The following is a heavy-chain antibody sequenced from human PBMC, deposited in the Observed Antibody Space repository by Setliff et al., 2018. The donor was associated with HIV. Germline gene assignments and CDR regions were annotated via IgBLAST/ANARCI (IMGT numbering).Heavy chain of an antibody. CDR1: GFTFSSYS. Sequence: GSLRLSCAASGFTFSSYSMNWVRQAPGKGLEWVANIKQDGSEKYYVDSVKGRFTISRDNAKNSLYLQMNSLGAEDTAVYYCASVLRYYGSGSYPFGYRGQGTLVTVSS. CDR2: IKQDGSEK. CDR3: ASVLRYYGSGSYPFGY. J-gene: IGHJ4*02. D-gene: IGHD3-10*01. V-gene: IGHV3-7*01.